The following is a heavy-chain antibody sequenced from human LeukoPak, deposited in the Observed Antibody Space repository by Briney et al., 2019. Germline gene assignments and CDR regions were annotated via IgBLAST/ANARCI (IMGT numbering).Heavy chain of an antibody. V-gene: IGHV3-23*01. CDR2: SGGDGGST. Sequence: GGSLRLSCAASGFTFSSYDMSWVRDAPGKGLEWVSASGGDGGSTYADSVKGRFTISRDNSKNTLYLQMNSLRAEDTATYYWAKALNYWYFDRWGRGNLVTVSS. CDR3: AKALNYWYFDR. J-gene: IGHJ2*01. CDR1: GFTFSSYD.